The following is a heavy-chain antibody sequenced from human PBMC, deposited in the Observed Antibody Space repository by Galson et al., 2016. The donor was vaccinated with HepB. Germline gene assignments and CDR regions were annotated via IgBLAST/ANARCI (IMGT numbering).Heavy chain of an antibody. Sequence: SLRLSCAGSGFTFSNYGVHWVRQAPGKGLEWVAVISHDGRNKYYADSLKGRFNISRDNLKSTLFLQMNNLRPEDTAFYFCAKDGKPWWESYCHSTRCYVGHFDDWGQGTMVTVSS. J-gene: IGHJ3*01. CDR3: AKDGKPWWESYCHSTRCYVGHFDD. CDR1: GFTFSNYG. CDR2: ISHDGRNK. V-gene: IGHV3-30*18. D-gene: IGHD2-2*01.